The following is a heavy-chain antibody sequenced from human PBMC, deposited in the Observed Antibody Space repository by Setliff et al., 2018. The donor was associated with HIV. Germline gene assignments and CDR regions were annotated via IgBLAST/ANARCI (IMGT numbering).Heavy chain of an antibody. CDR1: GFSFSRHY. J-gene: IGHJ3*02. CDR3: TRAFPPMIPAAFDI. D-gene: IGHD3-16*01. Sequence: ASVKVSCKASGFSFSRHYMHWVRQAPGEGLEWVAMINPSDGIPSYAQKFQDRVVVTRDTSRSIVYMESSSLLSEDTAVYFCTRAFPPMIPAAFDIWGLGTLVTVS. CDR2: INPSDGIP. V-gene: IGHV1-46*01.